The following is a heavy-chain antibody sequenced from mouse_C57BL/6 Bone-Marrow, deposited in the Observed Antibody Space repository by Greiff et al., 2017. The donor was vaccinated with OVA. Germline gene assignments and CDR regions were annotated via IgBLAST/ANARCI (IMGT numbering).Heavy chain of an antibody. CDR3: ARRPFYLGYAIDY. CDR1: GFNIKDYY. J-gene: IGHJ4*01. D-gene: IGHD2-1*01. V-gene: IGHV14-2*01. Sequence: VQLKESGAELVKPGASVKLSCKASGFNIKDYYMHWVKQRTEQGLEWIGRIDPEDGETKYAPKFQDKATITADTSSNTAYLQLSSLTSEDTAVYYCARRPFYLGYAIDYWGQGTSVTVSS. CDR2: IDPEDGET.